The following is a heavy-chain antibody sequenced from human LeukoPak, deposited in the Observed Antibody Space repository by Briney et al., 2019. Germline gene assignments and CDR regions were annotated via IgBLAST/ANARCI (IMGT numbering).Heavy chain of an antibody. J-gene: IGHJ4*02. CDR1: GYTFTGYY. CDR2: INPNSGGT. V-gene: IGHV1-2*02. D-gene: IGHD3-3*01. CDR3: ARMPPNDFWPKTYYFDY. Sequence: ASVTVSCTASGYTFTGYYMHWVRQAPGQGLEWMGWINPNSGGTNYAQKFQGRVTMTRDTSISTAYMELSRLRSDDTAVYYCARMPPNDFWPKTYYFDYWGQGTLVTVSS.